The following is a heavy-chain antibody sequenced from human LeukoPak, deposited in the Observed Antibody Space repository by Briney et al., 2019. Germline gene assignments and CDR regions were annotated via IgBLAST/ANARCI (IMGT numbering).Heavy chain of an antibody. CDR3: ARDRISENSSGYYYGDFYY. V-gene: IGHV1-46*01. D-gene: IGHD3-22*01. J-gene: IGHJ4*02. CDR2: INPSGGST. CDR1: GYTFTSYY. Sequence: ASVKVSCKASGYTFTSYYMHWVRQAPGQGLEWMGIINPSGGSTSYAQKLQGRVTMTRDTSTSTVYMELSSLRSEDTAVYYCARDRISENSSGYYYGDFYYWGQGTLLTVSS.